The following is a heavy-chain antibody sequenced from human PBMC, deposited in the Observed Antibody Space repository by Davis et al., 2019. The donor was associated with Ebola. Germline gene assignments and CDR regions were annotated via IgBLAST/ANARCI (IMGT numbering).Heavy chain of an antibody. CDR3: ARGWLRGGMDV. CDR2: TYYSSKWYN. CDR1: GHSLSVNSGG. D-gene: IGHD5-18*01. J-gene: IGHJ6*04. Sequence: HSQTLSLTRAISGHSLSVNSGGWNWIRQSPSRGLEWLGRTYYSSKWYNDYAVSVKSRITINPDTSKNQFSLQLNSLTPEDTALYYCARGWLRGGMDVWGEGTTVTVSS. V-gene: IGHV6-1*01.